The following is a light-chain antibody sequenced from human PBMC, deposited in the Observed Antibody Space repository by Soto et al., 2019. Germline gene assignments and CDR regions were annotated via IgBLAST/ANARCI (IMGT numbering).Light chain of an antibody. Sequence: EIVLTQSPATLPLSPGERATLSCRASQSVSNYLAWYQQKPGQAPRLLIYDASNRATGIPARFSGSGSGSDFTLTISSLEPEVFAVYYCEQRSNCITVGQGTRLEIK. CDR2: DAS. J-gene: IGKJ5*01. V-gene: IGKV3-11*01. CDR3: EQRSNCIT. CDR1: QSVSNY.